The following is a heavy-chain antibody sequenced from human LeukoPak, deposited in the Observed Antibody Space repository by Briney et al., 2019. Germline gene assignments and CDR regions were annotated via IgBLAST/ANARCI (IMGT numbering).Heavy chain of an antibody. D-gene: IGHD6-6*01. J-gene: IGHJ4*02. CDR3: ARDPARPNYFHY. CDR1: GYTFTSYY. V-gene: IGHV1-46*01. CDR2: INHSGGSN. Sequence: SVKVSCKASGYTFTSYYLHGLRQAAGQGLEGMGIINHSGGSNNYAQKFQGRLSMTRHTYTSTVYMELSSLRSEDTAVYYCARDPARPNYFHYWRQGTLVTVSS.